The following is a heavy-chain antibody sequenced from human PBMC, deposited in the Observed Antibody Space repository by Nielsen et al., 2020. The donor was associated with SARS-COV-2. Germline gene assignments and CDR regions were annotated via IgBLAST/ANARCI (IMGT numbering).Heavy chain of an antibody. CDR1: GYTFTSYG. J-gene: IGHJ4*02. D-gene: IGHD6-19*01. CDR2: ISAYNGNT. Sequence: ASVKVSCKASGYTFTSYGISWVRQAPGQGLEWMGWISAYNGNTNYAQKLQGRVTMTTDTSTNTAYMELRSLRSDDTAVYYCARVGTIWQWLVRTYYFDYWGQGTLVTVSS. CDR3: ARVGTIWQWLVRTYYFDY. V-gene: IGHV1-18*01.